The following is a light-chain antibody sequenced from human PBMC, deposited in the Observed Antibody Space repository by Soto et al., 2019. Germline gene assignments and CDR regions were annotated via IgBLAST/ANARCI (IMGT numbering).Light chain of an antibody. CDR3: QSYDSSLSGSVGVV. V-gene: IGLV1-40*01. CDR2: GNS. Sequence: QSVLTQPPSVSGAPGQRVTISCTGSSSNIGAGYDVHWYQQLPGTAPKLLIYGNSNRTSGVPDRFSGSKSGTSASLAITGLQAEDEADYYCQSYDSSLSGSVGVVFGGGTKVTVL. CDR1: SSNIGAGYD. J-gene: IGLJ2*01.